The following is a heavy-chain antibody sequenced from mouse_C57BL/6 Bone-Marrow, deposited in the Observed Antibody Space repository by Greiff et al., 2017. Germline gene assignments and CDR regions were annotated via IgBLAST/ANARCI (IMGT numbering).Heavy chain of an antibody. J-gene: IGHJ2*01. Sequence: VQLQQSGAELVRPGTSVTVSCKASGYAFTNYLLEWVKQRPGQGLEWIGVINPGSGGTNYNEKFKGKAPLTADTSSSTAYMQLSSLTSEDSAVYFCARSGLHYYGSSTYYFDYWGQGTTLTVSS. V-gene: IGHV1-54*01. CDR1: GYAFTNYL. CDR3: ARSGLHYYGSSTYYFDY. D-gene: IGHD1-1*01. CDR2: INPGSGGT.